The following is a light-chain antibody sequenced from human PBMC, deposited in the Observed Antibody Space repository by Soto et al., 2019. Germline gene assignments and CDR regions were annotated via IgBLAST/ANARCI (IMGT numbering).Light chain of an antibody. V-gene: IGLV1-40*01. Sequence: QSVLTQPPSVSGAPGQRVTISCTGSSSNIGAGYDVHWYQQLPGTAPKLLIYGNNNRPSGVPDRFSGSKSGTLASLTIIGLQAADEADYFCQYYDTSLSVVFGGGTKLTVL. J-gene: IGLJ2*01. CDR2: GNN. CDR1: SSNIGAGYD. CDR3: QYYDTSLSVV.